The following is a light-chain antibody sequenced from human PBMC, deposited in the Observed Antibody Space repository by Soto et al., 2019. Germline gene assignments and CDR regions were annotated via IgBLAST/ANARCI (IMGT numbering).Light chain of an antibody. Sequence: QSALTQPPSASGSPGQSVTISCTGTSSDVGKYDYVSWFQHHPGKAPKLIIYEVSKRPSGVPDRFSGSKSGSTASLTVSGLQTEDEADYYCCSYAGDLALFGGGTKVTVL. J-gene: IGLJ2*01. CDR1: SSDVGKYDY. CDR3: CSYAGDLAL. V-gene: IGLV2-8*01. CDR2: EVS.